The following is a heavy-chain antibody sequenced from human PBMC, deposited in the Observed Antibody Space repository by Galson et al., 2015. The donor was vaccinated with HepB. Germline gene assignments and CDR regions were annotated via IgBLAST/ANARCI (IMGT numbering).Heavy chain of an antibody. Sequence: SVKVSCKVSGSTLTELSMHWVRQAPGKGLEWMGGFDPEDGETIYAQKFQGRVTMTEDTSTDTAYMELSSLRSEDTAVYYCATGQAPARLHYDSSGYRGLLFRWGQGTLVTVSS. J-gene: IGHJ4*02. CDR2: FDPEDGET. D-gene: IGHD3-22*01. CDR1: GSTLTELS. V-gene: IGHV1-24*01. CDR3: ATGQAPARLHYDSSGYRGLLFR.